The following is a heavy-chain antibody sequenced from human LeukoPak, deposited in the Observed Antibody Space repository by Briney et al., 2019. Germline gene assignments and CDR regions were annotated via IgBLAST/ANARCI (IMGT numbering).Heavy chain of an antibody. CDR1: GFTFSSYG. D-gene: IGHD3-3*01. J-gene: IGHJ4*02. V-gene: IGHV3-30*02. Sequence: GGSLRLSCAASGFTFSSYGMHWVRQAPGKGLEWVAFIRYDGSNKYYADSVKGRFTISRDNSKNTLYLQMNSLRAEDTAVYYCAKDFDFWSGWKADYWGQGTLVTVSS. CDR3: AKDFDFWSGWKADY. CDR2: IRYDGSNK.